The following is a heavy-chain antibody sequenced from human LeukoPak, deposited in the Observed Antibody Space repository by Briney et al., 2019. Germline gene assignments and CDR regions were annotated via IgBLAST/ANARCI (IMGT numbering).Heavy chain of an antibody. D-gene: IGHD4-17*01. CDR3: ARHNLDYGAYVLGCFDP. J-gene: IGHJ5*02. CDR1: GGSISSSIYF. V-gene: IGHV4-39*01. Sequence: SETLSLTCTVSGGSISSSIYFWGWIRQPPGKGLEWIGSIHYSGSTYHDPSLKSRITISLDTSKSQFPLKLSSVTAADTAVYYCARHNLDYGAYVLGCFDPWGQGTLVTVSS. CDR2: IHYSGST.